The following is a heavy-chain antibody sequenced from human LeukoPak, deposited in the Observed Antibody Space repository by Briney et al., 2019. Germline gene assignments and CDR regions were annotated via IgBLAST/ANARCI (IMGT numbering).Heavy chain of an antibody. CDR2: IYYSGST. J-gene: IGHJ5*02. D-gene: IGHD4-17*01. CDR3: ARGPDYGDYEGWFDP. V-gene: IGHV4-59*01. CDR1: GGSISSYY. Sequence: SETPSLTCTVSGGSISSYYWSWIWQPPGKGLAWIGYIYYSGSTNYNPSLKSRVTISVDTSKNQFSLKLSSVAAAYSAVYHCARGPDYGDYEGWFDPWGQGTLVTVSS.